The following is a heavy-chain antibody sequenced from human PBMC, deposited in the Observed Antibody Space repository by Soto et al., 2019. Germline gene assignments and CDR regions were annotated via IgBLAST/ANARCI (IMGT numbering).Heavy chain of an antibody. CDR1: GFTFRSYV. V-gene: IGHV3-33*05. J-gene: IGHJ4*02. D-gene: IGHD3-16*01. Sequence: QVQLVESGGGVVQPGTSLRLSCVGSGFTFRSYVIHWVRQAPGKGLEWVALTSYDGSNNFYGDSVKGRFTISRHNSRNTVELQMDSLRFDDTALYYCARGGTTGGLDVWGPGTLVSVSS. CDR2: TSYDGSNN. CDR3: ARGGTTGGLDV.